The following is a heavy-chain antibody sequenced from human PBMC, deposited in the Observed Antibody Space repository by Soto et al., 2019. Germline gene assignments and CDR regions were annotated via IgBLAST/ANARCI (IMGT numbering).Heavy chain of an antibody. CDR1: GFTCDDYG. CDR2: IHWSGGST. D-gene: IGHD6-19*01. V-gene: IGHV3-20*04. J-gene: IGHJ5*02. Sequence: EVQLVESGGGVVRPGGSLRLSCAASGFTCDDYGMSWVRQSPGKGLEWVSGIHWSGGSTGYADSVKGRFTISRDNAKKSLYLQMNGLSAEDTALYYCTGGWHNWFDPWGQGTLVTVSS. CDR3: TGGWHNWFDP.